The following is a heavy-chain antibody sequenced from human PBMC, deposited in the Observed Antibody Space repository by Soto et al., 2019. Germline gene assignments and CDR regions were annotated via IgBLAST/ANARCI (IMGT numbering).Heavy chain of an antibody. CDR2: TYHRSNWYT. Sequence: SQTLSLTCAISGDSVSTNSATWDWIRQSPSRGLEWLGRTYHRSNWYTDYAVSVKGRITISPDTSNNQLSLKLTSVTAADTAVYYCARDKITGLFDYWGQGTLVTVSS. D-gene: IGHD2-8*02. CDR1: GDSVSTNSAT. V-gene: IGHV6-1*01. CDR3: ARDKITGLFDY. J-gene: IGHJ4*02.